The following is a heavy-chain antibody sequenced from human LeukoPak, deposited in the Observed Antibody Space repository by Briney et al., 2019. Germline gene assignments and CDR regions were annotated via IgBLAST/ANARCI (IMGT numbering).Heavy chain of an antibody. CDR1: GVSVSGYY. CDR3: ARDHDSSGYYIPFDY. V-gene: IGHV4-59*02. Sequence: SETLSLTCTVSGVSVSGYYWSWIRQPPGKGLEWIGYIYHSGSTYYNPSLKSRVTISVDRSKNQFSLKLSSVTAADTAVYYCARDHDSSGYYIPFDYWGQGTLVTVSS. J-gene: IGHJ4*02. CDR2: IYHSGST. D-gene: IGHD3-22*01.